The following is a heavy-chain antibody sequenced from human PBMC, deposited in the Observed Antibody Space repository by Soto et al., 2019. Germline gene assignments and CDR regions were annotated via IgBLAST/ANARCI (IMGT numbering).Heavy chain of an antibody. CDR3: AILSYYEILTGYTAFYFDY. V-gene: IGHV1-18*01. CDR2: ISAYNGNT. J-gene: IGHJ4*02. Sequence: ASVKVSCKASGYTFTSYGISWVRQAPGQGLEWMGWISAYNGNTNYAQKLQGRVTMTTDTSTSTAYMELRSLRSDDTAVYYCAILSYYEILTGYTAFYFDYWGQGTLVNVSS. D-gene: IGHD3-9*01. CDR1: GYTFTSYG.